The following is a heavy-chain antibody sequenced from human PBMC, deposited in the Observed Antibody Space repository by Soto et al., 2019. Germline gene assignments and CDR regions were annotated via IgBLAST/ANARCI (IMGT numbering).Heavy chain of an antibody. Sequence: QVQLVQSGAEVKKPGASVKVSFKASGYTFTSYAMHWVRQAPGQRLEWMGWINAGNGNTKYSQKFQGRVTITRDTAASTAYMELSSLRSEDTAVYYCARAFRYCSSTSCYRGHFDYWGQGTLVTVSS. J-gene: IGHJ4*02. CDR1: GYTFTSYA. D-gene: IGHD2-2*02. V-gene: IGHV1-3*01. CDR3: ARAFRYCSSTSCYRGHFDY. CDR2: INAGNGNT.